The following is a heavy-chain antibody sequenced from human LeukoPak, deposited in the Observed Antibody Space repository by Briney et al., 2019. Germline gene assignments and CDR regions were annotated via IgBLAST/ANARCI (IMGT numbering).Heavy chain of an antibody. CDR3: ARDLQSSGSIDF. CDR2: ISSDGSNK. D-gene: IGHD6-19*01. V-gene: IGHV3-30-3*01. Sequence: GRSLRLSCEASGFTFSSYAMNWVRQAPGQGLEWVAVISSDGSNKYYADSVKGRFTISRDNSKNTLYLQMNSLRAEDTAVYYCARDLQSSGSIDFWGQETRDTVSS. CDR1: GFTFSSYA. J-gene: IGHJ4*02.